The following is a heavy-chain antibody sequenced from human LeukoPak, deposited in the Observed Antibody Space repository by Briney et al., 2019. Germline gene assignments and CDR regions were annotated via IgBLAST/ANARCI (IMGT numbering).Heavy chain of an antibody. CDR2: INNDGSTT. Sequence: PGGSLRLSCAASGFTFSSYAMSWVRQAPGKGLVWVSRINNDGSTTTYADSAKGRFTISRDNAKNTLHLQMNSLRAEDTAVYFCARVGYCSGSSCYSPSYYHGMDVWGQGTTVTV. CDR1: GFTFSSYA. J-gene: IGHJ6*02. D-gene: IGHD2-15*01. V-gene: IGHV3-74*01. CDR3: ARVGYCSGSSCYSPSYYHGMDV.